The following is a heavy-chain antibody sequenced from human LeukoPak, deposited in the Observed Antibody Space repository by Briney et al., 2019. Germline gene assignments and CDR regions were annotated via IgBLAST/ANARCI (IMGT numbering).Heavy chain of an antibody. V-gene: IGHV4-4*07. Sequence: SETLSLTCTVSGGSISSYYWSWIRQPAGKELEWIGRIYTSGSTNYNPSLKSRVTMSVDTSKNQFSLKLSSVTAADTAVYYCASTGYSSGWGAFDIWGQGTMVTVSS. J-gene: IGHJ3*02. CDR2: IYTSGST. CDR1: GGSISSYY. CDR3: ASTGYSSGWGAFDI. D-gene: IGHD6-19*01.